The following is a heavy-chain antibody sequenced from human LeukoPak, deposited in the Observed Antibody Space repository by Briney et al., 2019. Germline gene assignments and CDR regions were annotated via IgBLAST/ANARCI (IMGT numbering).Heavy chain of an antibody. Sequence: GGSLRLSCTAPGFTFGDYAMSWVRQAPGKGLEWVSVIYSGGSTYYADSAKGRFTISRDNSKNTLYLQMNSLRAEDTAVYYCARVGVRSSGSYMGGYWGQGTLVTVSS. V-gene: IGHV3-66*01. CDR2: IYSGGST. CDR1: GFTFGDYA. J-gene: IGHJ4*02. D-gene: IGHD3-10*01. CDR3: ARVGVRSSGSYMGGY.